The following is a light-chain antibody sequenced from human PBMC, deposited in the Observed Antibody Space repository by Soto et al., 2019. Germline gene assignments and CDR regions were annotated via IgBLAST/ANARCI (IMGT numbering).Light chain of an antibody. CDR1: QTVRNNY. CDR2: DAS. V-gene: IGKV3-20*01. Sequence: EFVLTQSPGTLSLSPGERATLSGRASQTVRNNYLAWYQQKPGQAPRLLIYDASSRATGIPARFSGSGSGTDFTLTITSLEPEDFAVYHCQQYGSSPTFGQGTKVDIK. J-gene: IGKJ1*01. CDR3: QQYGSSPT.